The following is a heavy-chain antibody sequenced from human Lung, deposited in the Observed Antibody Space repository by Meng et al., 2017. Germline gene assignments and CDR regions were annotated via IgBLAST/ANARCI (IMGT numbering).Heavy chain of an antibody. D-gene: IGHD2-8*02. CDR3: ARGTRVSCTGVICYPFDF. CDR1: GCTVSNPA. CDR2: TAATDGGT. V-gene: IGHV3-23*01. Sequence: EGQLLESGGGLVQPGGSLRLFCAASGCTVSNPAMSWVRQAPEKGLEWVSATAATDGGTYHAASVRGRFTISRDNSKNTLSLQMNSLRADDTAIYYCARGTRVSCTGVICYPFDFWGQGTLVTVSS. J-gene: IGHJ4*02.